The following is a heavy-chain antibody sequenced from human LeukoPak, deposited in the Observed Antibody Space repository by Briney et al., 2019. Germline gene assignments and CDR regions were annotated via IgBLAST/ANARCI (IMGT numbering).Heavy chain of an antibody. J-gene: IGHJ4*02. CDR3: ARGESKSGSLDY. V-gene: IGHV1-2*02. Sequence: ASVKVSCKASGYTFTGYYMHWVRQAPGQGLEWMGWINPNSGSTNYAQKFQGRVTMTRDTSISTAYMELSRLRSDDTAVYYCARGESKSGSLDYWGQGTLVTVSS. CDR1: GYTFTGYY. D-gene: IGHD3-10*01. CDR2: INPNSGST.